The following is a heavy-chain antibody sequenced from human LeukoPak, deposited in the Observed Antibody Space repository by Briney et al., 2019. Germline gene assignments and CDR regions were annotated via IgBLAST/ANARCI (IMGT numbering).Heavy chain of an antibody. Sequence: GASVKVSCKASGGTFSSYAISWVRQAPGQGLEWMGGIIPIFGTANYAQKFQGRVTITADKSTSTAYMELSSLRSEDTAVYYCARDRGDYDYVWGSYRYTARFDYWGQGTLVTVSS. CDR2: IIPIFGTA. D-gene: IGHD3-16*02. CDR1: GGTFSSYA. J-gene: IGHJ4*02. V-gene: IGHV1-69*06. CDR3: ARDRGDYDYVWGSYRYTARFDY.